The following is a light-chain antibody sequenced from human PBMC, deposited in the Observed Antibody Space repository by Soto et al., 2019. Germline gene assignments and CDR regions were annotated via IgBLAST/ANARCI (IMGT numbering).Light chain of an antibody. J-gene: IGKJ1*01. CDR1: QSISKW. CDR3: QQYESYSAWT. V-gene: IGKV1-5*01. CDR2: DAS. Sequence: DIQMTQSPSTLSASVGDRVTITCRASQSISKWLAWHQQKPGKAPNLLIYDASTLYSGVPSRFGGSGSGTEFTLTISGLQPDDVGTYYCQQYESYSAWTFGEGTKVEIK.